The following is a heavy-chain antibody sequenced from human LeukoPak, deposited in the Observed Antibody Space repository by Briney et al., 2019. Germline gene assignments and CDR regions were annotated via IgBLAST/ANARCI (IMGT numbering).Heavy chain of an antibody. CDR3: ARERFHGSGAPKFDY. V-gene: IGHV3-21*01. D-gene: IGHD3-10*01. CDR1: GFIFSSYT. Sequence: NSGGSLRLSCEASGFIFSSYTMNWVRQAPGKGLELVASISLSGSSIYYADSVKGRFTISRDNAKNSVYLQMNSLRVDDTAVYYCARERFHGSGAPKFDYWGQGTLVTVSS. CDR2: ISLSGSSI. J-gene: IGHJ4*02.